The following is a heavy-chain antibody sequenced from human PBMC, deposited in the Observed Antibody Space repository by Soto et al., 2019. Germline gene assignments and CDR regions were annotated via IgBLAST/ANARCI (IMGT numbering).Heavy chain of an antibody. V-gene: IGHV1-3*01. CDR2: VNAGNDNT. J-gene: IGHJ4*02. CDR3: AREVPYGYSRFDY. CDR1: GYTFTNNV. D-gene: IGHD5-18*01. Sequence: GASVKVSCKTSGYTFTNNVIHWVRQAPGQRLEWIGWVNAGNDNTKWSREFQGRLTLTKDTSATTAYMELSSLTPEDTAIYFCAREVPYGYSRFDYWGQGTLVTVSS.